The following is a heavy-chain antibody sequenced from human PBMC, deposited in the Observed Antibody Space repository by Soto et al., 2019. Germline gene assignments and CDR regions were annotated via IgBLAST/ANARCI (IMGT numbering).Heavy chain of an antibody. D-gene: IGHD2-2*01. Sequence: EVQMVESGGGLIYFGGSLRLSCVVSGFNVNSKYMSWVRQAPGKGLDWVSAFYRDGTTYYADSVQGRFTISRDIFRNTLYLQMNSLRPDDTAVYYCESPSLPAAHRSWGWYYYAMDVWGQGTMVTVSS. CDR2: FYRDGTT. CDR3: ESPSLPAAHRSWGWYYYAMDV. V-gene: IGHV3-53*01. J-gene: IGHJ6*02. CDR1: GFNVNSKY.